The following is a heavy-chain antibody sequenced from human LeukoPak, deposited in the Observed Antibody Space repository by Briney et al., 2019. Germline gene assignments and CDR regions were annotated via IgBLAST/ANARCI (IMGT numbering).Heavy chain of an antibody. CDR3: ATFGIAAARSGFDY. V-gene: IGHV4-34*01. CDR1: GGSFSGYY. J-gene: IGHJ4*02. CDR2: IYYSGST. D-gene: IGHD6-13*01. Sequence: SSETLSLTCAVYGGSFSGYYWSWIRQPPGKGLEWIGSIYYSGSTYYNPSLKSRVTISVDTSKNQFSLKLSSVTAADTAVYYCATFGIAAARSGFDYWGQGTLVTVSS.